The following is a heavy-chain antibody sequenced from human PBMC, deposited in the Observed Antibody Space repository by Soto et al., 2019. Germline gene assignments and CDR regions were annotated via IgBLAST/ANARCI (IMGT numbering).Heavy chain of an antibody. CDR2: ISYDGSNK. Sequence: GESLKISCAASGFTFSSYAMHWVRQAPGKGLEWVAVISYDGSNKYYADSVKGRFTISRDNSKNTLYLQMNSLRAEDTAVYYCARDYYYYGMDVWGQGTTVTVSS. CDR3: ARDYYYYGMDV. V-gene: IGHV3-30-3*01. CDR1: GFTFSSYA. J-gene: IGHJ6*02.